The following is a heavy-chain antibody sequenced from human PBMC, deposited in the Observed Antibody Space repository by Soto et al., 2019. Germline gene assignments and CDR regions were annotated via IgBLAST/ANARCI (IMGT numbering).Heavy chain of an antibody. J-gene: IGHJ1*01. D-gene: IGHD6-13*01. Sequence: PRGSLRLSCAASGFTFSSYSMSWVRQAPGKGLEWVSYISSSSSTIYYADSVKGRFTISRDNAKNSLYLQMNSLRAEDTAVYYCARDLGSSWYPEYFQHWGQGTLVTVSS. CDR3: ARDLGSSWYPEYFQH. CDR1: GFTFSSYS. V-gene: IGHV3-48*01. CDR2: ISSSSSTI.